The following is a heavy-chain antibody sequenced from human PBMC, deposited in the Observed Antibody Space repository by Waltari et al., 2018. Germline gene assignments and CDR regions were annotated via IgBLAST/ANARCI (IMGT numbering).Heavy chain of an antibody. CDR1: GFTFSSYS. D-gene: IGHD3-10*01. J-gene: IGHJ3*02. CDR3: AGYYGDAFDI. V-gene: IGHV3-48*01. Sequence: EVQLVESGGGLVQPGGSLRLSCAASGFTFSSYSMNWVRQAPGKGLEWVSYISSSSSTIDYADSVKGRFTISIDNAKNSLYLQMNSLRAEDTAVYYCAGYYGDAFDIWGQGTMVTVSS. CDR2: ISSSSSTI.